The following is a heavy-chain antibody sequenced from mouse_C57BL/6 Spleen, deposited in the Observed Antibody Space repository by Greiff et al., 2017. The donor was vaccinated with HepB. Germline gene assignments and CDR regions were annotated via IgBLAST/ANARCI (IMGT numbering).Heavy chain of an antibody. CDR1: GFNIKDYY. D-gene: IGHD1-1*01. CDR2: IDPEDGET. V-gene: IGHV14-2*01. Sequence: EVKLMESGAELVKPGASVKLSCTASGFNIKDYYMHWVKQRTEQGLEWIGRIDPEDGETKYAPKFQGKATITADTSSNTAYLQLSSLTSEDTAVYYCARPTVVADWYFDVLGTGTTVTVSS. J-gene: IGHJ1*03. CDR3: ARPTVVADWYFDV.